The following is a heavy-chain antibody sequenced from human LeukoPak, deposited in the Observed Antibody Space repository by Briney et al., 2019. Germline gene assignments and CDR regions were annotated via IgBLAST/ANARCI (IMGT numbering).Heavy chain of an antibody. V-gene: IGHV3-23*01. CDR1: GFTFSSYA. CDR3: AHLREQLVRR. CDR2: ISGSGGST. Sequence: GGSLRLSCAASGFTFSSYAMSWVRQAPGKGQEWVSAISGSGGSTYYADSVKGRFTISRDNSKNTLYLQMNSLRAEDTAVYYCAHLREQLVRRWGQGTLVTVSS. D-gene: IGHD6-13*01. J-gene: IGHJ4*02.